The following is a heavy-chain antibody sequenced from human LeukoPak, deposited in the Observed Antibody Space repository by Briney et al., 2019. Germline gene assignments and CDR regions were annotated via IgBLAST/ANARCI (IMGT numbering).Heavy chain of an antibody. CDR3: ALKRSQRNSGSYY. CDR2: ISSSGSSI. V-gene: IGHV3-48*03. CDR1: GFTFSSYE. Sequence: HPGGSLRLSCTASGFTFSSYEMNWVRQAPGKGLEWISYISSSGSSIYYADSVKGRFTISRDNAKNSLYLQMNSLRAEDTAVYYCALKRSQRNSGSYYWGQGTLVTVSS. J-gene: IGHJ4*02. D-gene: IGHD1-26*01.